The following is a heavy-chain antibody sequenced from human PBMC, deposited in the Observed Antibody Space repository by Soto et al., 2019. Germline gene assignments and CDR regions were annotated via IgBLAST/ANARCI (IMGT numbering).Heavy chain of an antibody. D-gene: IGHD6-13*01. J-gene: IGHJ4*02. CDR1: GFTFSSYA. Sequence: GGSLRLSCAASGFTFSSYAMSWVRQAPGKGLEWVSAISGSGGSTYYADSVKGRFTISRDNSKNTLYLQMNSLRAEDTAVYYCALYSSSWLLPGDYFDYWGQGTLVTVSS. CDR3: ALYSSSWLLPGDYFDY. CDR2: ISGSGGST. V-gene: IGHV3-23*01.